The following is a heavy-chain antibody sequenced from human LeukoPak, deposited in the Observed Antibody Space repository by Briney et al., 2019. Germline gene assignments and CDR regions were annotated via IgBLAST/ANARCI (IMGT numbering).Heavy chain of an antibody. CDR3: ARGIWSRTVSSYYFDY. Sequence: GASVKVSCKASGYTFTNYAMQWVRQAPGQRLEWMGWINAGNGHTRYSQRFQGRVTITRDTSASTVYMEVTSLRFEDTAVYYCARGIWSRTVSSYYFDYWGQGTLVTVSS. CDR1: GYTFTNYA. J-gene: IGHJ4*02. D-gene: IGHD3-3*01. CDR2: INAGNGHT. V-gene: IGHV1-3*01.